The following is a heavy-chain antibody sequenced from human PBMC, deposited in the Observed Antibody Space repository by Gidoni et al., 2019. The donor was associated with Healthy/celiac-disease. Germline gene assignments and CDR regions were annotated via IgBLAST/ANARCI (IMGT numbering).Heavy chain of an antibody. J-gene: IGHJ5*02. CDR2: IYTSGST. D-gene: IGHD6-13*01. Sequence: QVQLQESGPGLVKPSQTLSLTCTVSGGSISSGSYYWGWIRQPAGKGLEWIGRIYTSGSTNYNPSLKSRVTISVDTSKNQFSLKLSSVTAADTAVYYCAREAEAAAGWINWFDPWGQGTLVTVSS. CDR3: AREAEAAAGWINWFDP. CDR1: GGSISSGSYY. V-gene: IGHV4-61*02.